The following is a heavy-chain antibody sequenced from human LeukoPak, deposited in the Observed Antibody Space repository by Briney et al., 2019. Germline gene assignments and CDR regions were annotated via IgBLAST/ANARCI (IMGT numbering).Heavy chain of an antibody. V-gene: IGHV3-48*01. CDR1: GFMFSSYS. J-gene: IGHJ4*02. Sequence: PGGSLRLSCEASGFMFSSYSMNWVRQAPGKGVEWVSYISSGSTTIYYAASVKGRFTISRDNAKNSLYLQMNSLRAEDTAVYYCARDVEQWLVRVYYFDYWGQGTLVTVSS. CDR3: ARDVEQWLVRVYYFDY. D-gene: IGHD6-19*01. CDR2: ISSGSTTI.